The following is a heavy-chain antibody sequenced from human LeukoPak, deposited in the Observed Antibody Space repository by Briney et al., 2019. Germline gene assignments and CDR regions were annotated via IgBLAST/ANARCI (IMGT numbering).Heavy chain of an antibody. Sequence: PSETLSLTCTVSGGSISSGSYYWSWIRQPAGKGLEWIGRIYTSGSTNYNPSLKSRVTISVDTSKNQFSLKLSSVTAADTAVYYCARDRYYYDSSGSTKSDAFDIWGQGTMVTVSS. CDR3: ARDRYYYDSSGSTKSDAFDI. CDR2: IYTSGST. D-gene: IGHD3-22*01. J-gene: IGHJ3*02. V-gene: IGHV4-61*02. CDR1: GGSISSGSYY.